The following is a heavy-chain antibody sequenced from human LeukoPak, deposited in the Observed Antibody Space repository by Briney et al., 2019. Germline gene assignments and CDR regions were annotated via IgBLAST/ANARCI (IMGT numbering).Heavy chain of an antibody. J-gene: IGHJ4*02. D-gene: IGHD2-15*01. Sequence: SETLSLTCTVSGGSISSYYWSWIRQPAGKGLEWIGRIYTSGSTNYNPSLKSRVTISVDTSKNQFSLKLSSVTAADTAVYYCARTGRGYCSGGSCRNFDYWGQGTLVTVSS. CDR2: IYTSGST. CDR3: ARTGRGYCSGGSCRNFDY. CDR1: GGSISSYY. V-gene: IGHV4-4*07.